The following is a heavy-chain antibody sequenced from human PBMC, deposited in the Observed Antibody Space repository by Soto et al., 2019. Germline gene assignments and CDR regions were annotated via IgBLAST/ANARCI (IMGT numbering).Heavy chain of an antibody. Sequence: SETLSLTCTVSGGAITSSEYYWAWIRQPPGKGLQFVGTLYYSGSSYSNPSLKSRLSMSVDTSKNQFSLTLKSVTAAYTGVYYCASHPLIWSDADSWGQGFLVTVSS. D-gene: IGHD1-1*01. CDR2: LYYSGSS. CDR3: ASHPLIWSDADS. CDR1: GGAITSSEYY. V-gene: IGHV4-39*01. J-gene: IGHJ4*02.